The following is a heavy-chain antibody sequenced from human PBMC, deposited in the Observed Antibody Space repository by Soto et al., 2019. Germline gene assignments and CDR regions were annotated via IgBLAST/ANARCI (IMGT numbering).Heavy chain of an antibody. CDR1: GYTFTSYG. Sequence: ASVKVSCKASGYTFTSYGISWVRQAPGQGLEWMGWISAYNGNTNYAQKLQGRVTMTTDTSTSTAYMELWSLRSDDTAVYYCGMVGALSPMWWFDPWGQGTLVTVSS. J-gene: IGHJ5*02. CDR2: ISAYNGNT. V-gene: IGHV1-18*01. D-gene: IGHD2-15*01. CDR3: GMVGALSPMWWFDP.